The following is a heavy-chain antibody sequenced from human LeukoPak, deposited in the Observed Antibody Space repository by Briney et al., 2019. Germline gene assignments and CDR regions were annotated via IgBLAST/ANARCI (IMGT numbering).Heavy chain of an antibody. D-gene: IGHD1-1*01. CDR1: GASISSYY. J-gene: IGHJ3*02. V-gene: IGHV4-4*07. Sequence: PSETLSLTCTVSGASISSYYWSWIRQPAGKGLEWIGRIYTSANTNYNPSFKGRATISIDRSKNQFSLNLPSVTAADTAVYYCARDRIWNDAGHDPFDIWGQGTMVTVSS. CDR3: ARDRIWNDAGHDPFDI. CDR2: IYTSANT.